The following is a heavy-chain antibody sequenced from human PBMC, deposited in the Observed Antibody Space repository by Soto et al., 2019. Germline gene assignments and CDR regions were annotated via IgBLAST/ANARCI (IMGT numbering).Heavy chain of an antibody. V-gene: IGHV4-59*01. Sequence: PSETLSLTCTVSGGSIRAYSWSWIRQPPGKGLEWIGYISYSGSTNYNPSLKSRVTISVDTSKNQFSLKLSFVTAADTAVYYCAREGGVATPIGMDVWGQGSTVT. J-gene: IGHJ6*02. CDR3: AREGGVATPIGMDV. CDR2: ISYSGST. CDR1: GGSIRAYS. D-gene: IGHD5-12*01.